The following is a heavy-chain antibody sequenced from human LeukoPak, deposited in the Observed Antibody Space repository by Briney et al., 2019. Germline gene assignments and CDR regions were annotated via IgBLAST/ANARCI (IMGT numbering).Heavy chain of an antibody. V-gene: IGHV3-21*01. Sequence: GGSLRLSCAASGFTFSSYSMNWVRQAPGKGLEWVSSISSSSSYIYYADSVKGRFTISRDSAKNSLYLQMNSLRAEDTAVYYCARGPALYCSSTSCHPLDYWGQGTLVTVSS. CDR2: ISSSSSYI. CDR1: GFTFSSYS. CDR3: ARGPALYCSSTSCHPLDY. D-gene: IGHD2-2*01. J-gene: IGHJ4*02.